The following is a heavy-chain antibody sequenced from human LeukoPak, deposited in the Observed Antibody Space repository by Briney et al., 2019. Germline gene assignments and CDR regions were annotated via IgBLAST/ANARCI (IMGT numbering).Heavy chain of an antibody. CDR3: ARGPLRDCSGTNCYPYFDY. D-gene: IGHD2-15*01. V-gene: IGHV3-53*01. CDR2: IYSGGST. Sequence: PGGSLRLSCAASGFSVSNNYMNWVRQAPGKGLEWVSVIYSGGSTYSADSVKGRFTISRDNSKNTLYLQMNSLRAEDTAVYYCARGPLRDCSGTNCYPYFDYWGQGTLVTVSS. CDR1: GFSVSNNY. J-gene: IGHJ4*02.